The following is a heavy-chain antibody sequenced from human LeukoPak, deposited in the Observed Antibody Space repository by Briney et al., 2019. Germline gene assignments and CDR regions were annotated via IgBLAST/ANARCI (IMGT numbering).Heavy chain of an antibody. CDR3: VRHMYYSYDY. Sequence: GGSLRLSCAASGFTFSNNWMTWVRQAPGKGLEWVANIKHDGSETYYVGSVKGRFTISRDNAKNSLFLQMTSLRAEDTAVYYCVRHMYYSYDYWGLGALVTVSS. D-gene: IGHD3-10*01. CDR1: GFTFSNNW. J-gene: IGHJ4*02. CDR2: IKHDGSET. V-gene: IGHV3-7*04.